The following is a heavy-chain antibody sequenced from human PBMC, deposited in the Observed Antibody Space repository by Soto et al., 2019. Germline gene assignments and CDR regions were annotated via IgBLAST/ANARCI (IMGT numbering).Heavy chain of an antibody. V-gene: IGHV4-31*03. Sequence: QVQLQESGPGLVKPSQTLSLTCTVSGGSISSAFYSWNWIRQHPGKGLEWIGYIHYSGSTHYNASLESRVTISRDTSKSLCSLKLSSLTAADTAVYYCASAYCSGSDCYFPVDYWGQGTLVTVSS. D-gene: IGHD2-15*01. J-gene: IGHJ4*02. CDR2: IHYSGST. CDR1: GGSISSAFYS. CDR3: ASAYCSGSDCYFPVDY.